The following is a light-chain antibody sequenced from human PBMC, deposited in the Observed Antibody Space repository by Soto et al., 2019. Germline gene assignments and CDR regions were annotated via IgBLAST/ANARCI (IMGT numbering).Light chain of an antibody. CDR2: DVR. CDR1: SSDVGGYSY. Sequence: QSVLTQPRSVSESPGQSVTISCTGTSSDVGGYSYVSWYQHHPGKAPKLMIYDVRKRPSGVPDRFSGSKSGNTASLTISGLQGEDEADYYCCSYAGSYTWVFGGGTQLTVL. CDR3: CSYAGSYTWV. V-gene: IGLV2-11*01. J-gene: IGLJ7*01.